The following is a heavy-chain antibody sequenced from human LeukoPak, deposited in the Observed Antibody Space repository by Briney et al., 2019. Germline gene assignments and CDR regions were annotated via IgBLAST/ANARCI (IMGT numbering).Heavy chain of an antibody. Sequence: PSEALSLTCTVSGGSISSYYWSWIRQPPGKGLEWIGYIYYSGSTNYNPSLESRVTISVDTSKNQFSLKLSSVTAADTAVYYCARDHNWNDAGGFDYWGQGTLVTVSS. CDR1: GGSISSYY. J-gene: IGHJ4*02. D-gene: IGHD1-1*01. CDR3: ARDHNWNDAGGFDY. CDR2: IYYSGST. V-gene: IGHV4-59*01.